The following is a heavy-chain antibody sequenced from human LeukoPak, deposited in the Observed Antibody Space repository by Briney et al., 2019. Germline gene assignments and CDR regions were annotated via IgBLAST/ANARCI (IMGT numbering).Heavy chain of an antibody. CDR2: INPNSGGT. Sequence: GASAKVSCKASGYTFTGYYMHWVRQAPGQGLEWMGWINPNSGGTNYAQRFQGRVTMTRDTSISTAYMELSRLRSDDTAVYYCARAGVSAAIGKLNWFDPWGQGTLVTVSS. CDR1: GYTFTGYY. CDR3: ARAGVSAAIGKLNWFDP. V-gene: IGHV1-2*02. D-gene: IGHD2-2*02. J-gene: IGHJ5*02.